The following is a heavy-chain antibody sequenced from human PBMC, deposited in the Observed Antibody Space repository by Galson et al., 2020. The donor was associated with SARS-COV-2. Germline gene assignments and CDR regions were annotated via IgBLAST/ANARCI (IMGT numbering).Heavy chain of an antibody. V-gene: IGHV3-64*01. CDR1: GFTFSNYA. D-gene: IGHD1-26*01. Sequence: GESLQISCAASGFTFSNYAMHWVRQAPGKGLEYVSAISSNGGSTYYANSVKGRFTISRDNSKNTLYLQMGSLRAKDMAVYYCARVRGSYFFDYWGQGTLVTVSS. CDR2: ISSNGGST. J-gene: IGHJ4*02. CDR3: ARVRGSYFFDY.